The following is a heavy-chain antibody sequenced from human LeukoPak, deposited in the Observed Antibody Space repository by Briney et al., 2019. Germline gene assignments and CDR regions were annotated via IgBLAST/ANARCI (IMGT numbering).Heavy chain of an antibody. CDR3: ARLGELVFWSGAHPYYYYGMDV. V-gene: IGHV4-59*13. CDR1: GGSISSYY. Sequence: SVTVSLICTVSGGSISSYYWRWIRQPPGKGLEWIGYIYYSGGTNYNPSLKSRVTIAVDTSNNQFALKLSSVTAADTAVYYCARLGELVFWSGAHPYYYYGMDVWGQGTTVTVSS. CDR2: IYYSGGT. J-gene: IGHJ6*02. D-gene: IGHD3-3*01.